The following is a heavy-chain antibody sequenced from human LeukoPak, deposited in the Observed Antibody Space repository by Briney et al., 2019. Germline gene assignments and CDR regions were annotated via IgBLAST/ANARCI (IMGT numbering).Heavy chain of an antibody. Sequence: HSGGSLRLSCAASGFTFSSYGMHWVRQAPGKGLEWVAFIRYDGSNKYYADSVKGRFTISRDNSKNTLYLQMNSLRAEDTAVYYCAKDRYPRPPTTSGSYVDYYMDVWGKGTTVTVSS. D-gene: IGHD1-26*01. J-gene: IGHJ6*03. CDR3: AKDRYPRPPTTSGSYVDYYMDV. CDR2: IRYDGSNK. V-gene: IGHV3-30*02. CDR1: GFTFSSYG.